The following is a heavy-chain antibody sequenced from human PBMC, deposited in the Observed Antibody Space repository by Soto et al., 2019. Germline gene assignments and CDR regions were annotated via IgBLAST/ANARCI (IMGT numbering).Heavy chain of an antibody. CDR1: GYSFTTYW. V-gene: IGHV5-51*01. Sequence: GESLKISCQGSGYSFTTYWIAWVRQMPGKGLEWMGIIYPDDSDTTYSPSFQGQVTISADKSINTAYLQLSSLKASDTALYYCARHRDGYNYDYWGQGTLVTVSS. J-gene: IGHJ4*02. CDR2: IYPDDSDT. CDR3: ARHRDGYNYDY. D-gene: IGHD5-12*01.